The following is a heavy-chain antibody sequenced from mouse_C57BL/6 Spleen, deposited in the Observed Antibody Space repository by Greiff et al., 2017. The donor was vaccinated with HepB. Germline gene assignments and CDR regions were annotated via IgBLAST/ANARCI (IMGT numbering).Heavy chain of an antibody. V-gene: IGHV1-82*01. CDR2: IYPGDGDT. Sequence: VQLQESGPELVKPGASVKISCKASGYAFSSSWMNWVKQRPGKGLEWIGRIYPGDGDTNYNGKFKGKATLTADKSSSTAYMQISSLTSEDSAVYFCARGITTVVATDFDVWGTGTTVTVSS. CDR1: GYAFSSSW. D-gene: IGHD1-1*01. J-gene: IGHJ1*03. CDR3: ARGITTVVATDFDV.